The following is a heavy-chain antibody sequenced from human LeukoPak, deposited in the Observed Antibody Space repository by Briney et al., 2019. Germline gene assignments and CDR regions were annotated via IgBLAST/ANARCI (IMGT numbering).Heavy chain of an antibody. CDR3: ARDSAYSGSYGRVFAFVY. J-gene: IGHJ4*02. CDR1: GGSISSSSYY. D-gene: IGHD1-26*01. V-gene: IGHV4-39*07. Sequence: SETLSLTCTVSGGSISSSSYYWGWIRQPPGKGLEWIGSIYYSGSTYYNPSLKSRVTISVDTSKNQFSLKLSSVTAADTAVYYCARDSAYSGSYGRVFAFVYWGQGTLVTVSS. CDR2: IYYSGST.